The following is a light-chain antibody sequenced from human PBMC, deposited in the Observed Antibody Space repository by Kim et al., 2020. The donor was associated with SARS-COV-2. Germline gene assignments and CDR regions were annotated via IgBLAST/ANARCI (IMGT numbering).Light chain of an antibody. CDR3: QQDGSAPFT. J-gene: IGKJ4*01. CDR1: QSLSSSY. CDR2: GAS. V-gene: IGKV3-20*01. Sequence: EIVLTQSPGTLSLSPGERATLSCRASQSLSSSYLAWYQQKPGQAPRLLIYGASTRATGIPDRFSGSGSGTDFTLTINRLEPEDFAVYYCQQDGSAPFTFGGGTKLEI.